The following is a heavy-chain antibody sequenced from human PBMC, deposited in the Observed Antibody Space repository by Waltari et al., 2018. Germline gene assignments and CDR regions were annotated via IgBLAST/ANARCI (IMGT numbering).Heavy chain of an antibody. D-gene: IGHD2-21*01. CDR2: IYYSGST. Sequence: QLQLQESGPGLVKPSETLSLTCTVSGGSISSSSYYWGWIRQPPGKGLEWIGSIYYSGSTDYNPSLKSRVTISVDTSKNQFSLKLSSVTAADTVVYYCARDGYYGGNFGYWGQGTLVTVSS. V-gene: IGHV4-39*07. J-gene: IGHJ4*02. CDR3: ARDGYYGGNFGY. CDR1: GGSISSSSYY.